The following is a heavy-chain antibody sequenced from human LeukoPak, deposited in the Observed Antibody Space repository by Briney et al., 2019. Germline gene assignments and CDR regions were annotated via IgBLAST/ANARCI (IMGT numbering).Heavy chain of an antibody. D-gene: IGHD3-3*01. CDR2: IYYSGST. CDR3: ARRISDDFWSGYGADAFDI. V-gene: IGHV4-39*01. J-gene: IGHJ3*02. CDR1: GGSISSSSYY. Sequence: SETLSLTCTVSGGSISSSSYYWGWIRQPPGKGLEWIGSIYYSGSTYYNPSLKSRVTISVDTSKNQFSLKLSSVTAADTAVYYCARRISDDFWSGYGADAFDIWGQGTMVTVSS.